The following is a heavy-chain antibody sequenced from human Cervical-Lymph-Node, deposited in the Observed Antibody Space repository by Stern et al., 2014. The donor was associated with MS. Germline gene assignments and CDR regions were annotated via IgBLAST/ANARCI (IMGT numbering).Heavy chain of an antibody. CDR3: ARDTAALIDY. V-gene: IGHV3-30*01. Sequence: QVQLVQSGGGVVQPGRSLRLSCAASGFTLRLYAMHWVRQAPGKGLEWVAVISYDGSKEHYADSVKGRFTISRDNSKNTLFLQMDSLRLEDTAVYYCARDTAALIDYWGQGTLVTVSA. J-gene: IGHJ4*02. D-gene: IGHD6-13*01. CDR2: ISYDGSKE. CDR1: GFTLRLYA.